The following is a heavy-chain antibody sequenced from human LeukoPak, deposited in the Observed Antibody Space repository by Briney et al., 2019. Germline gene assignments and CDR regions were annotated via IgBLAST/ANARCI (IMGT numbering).Heavy chain of an antibody. CDR3: ARVRENDFSCHYFDY. D-gene: IGHD3-3*01. CDR1: GGSISSGGYS. CDR2: IYYSGST. Sequence: SETLSLTCTVSGGSISSGGYSWSWIRQHPGKGLEWIGYIYYSGSTYYNPSLKSRVTISVDTSKNQFSLKLSSVTAADTTVYYCARVRENDFSCHYFDYWGQGTLVTVSS. J-gene: IGHJ4*02. V-gene: IGHV4-31*03.